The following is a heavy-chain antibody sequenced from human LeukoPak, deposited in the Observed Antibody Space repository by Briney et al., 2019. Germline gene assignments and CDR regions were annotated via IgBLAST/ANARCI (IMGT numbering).Heavy chain of an antibody. CDR2: IYYSGST. V-gene: IGHV4-59*01. J-gene: IGHJ4*02. CDR1: GGSISSYY. CDR3: ARAPYNFWSGYYFDY. Sequence: SETLSLTRTVSGGSISSYYWSWIRQPPGKGLEWIGYIYYSGSTNYNPSLKSRVTISVDTSKNQFSLKLSSVTAADTAVYYCARAPYNFWSGYYFDYWGQGTLVTVSS. D-gene: IGHD3-3*01.